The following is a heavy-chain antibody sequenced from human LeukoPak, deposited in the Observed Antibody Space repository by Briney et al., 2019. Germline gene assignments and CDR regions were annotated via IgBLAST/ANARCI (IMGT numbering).Heavy chain of an antibody. D-gene: IGHD6-6*01. CDR2: INTHSGGT. CDR1: GYTFTDYY. J-gene: IGHJ4*02. CDR3: ARSRISAPVDY. Sequence: GASVKVSCKASGYTFTDYYMHWVRQAPGQGLEWMGWINTHSGGTSYAQKFQGRVTITRDTSISTGFMELKSLGSDDTAVYYCARSRISAPVDYWGQGTLVTVSS. V-gene: IGHV1-2*02.